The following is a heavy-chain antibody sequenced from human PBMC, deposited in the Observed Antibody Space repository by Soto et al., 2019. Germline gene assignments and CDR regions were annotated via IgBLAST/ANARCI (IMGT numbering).Heavy chain of an antibody. CDR1: GYNYNLHW. CDR2: IYPGDSDT. CDR3: ARHLRSYDFFQYYYGIDV. V-gene: IGHV5-51*01. J-gene: IGHJ6*02. Sequence: GESLKISCRGSGYNYNLHWISWVRQKPGRGLEWMGIIYPGDSDTRYNPSFQGQVTISVDKSINTAYLQWDSLEASDTATYYCARHLRSYDFFQYYYGIDVWGQWSTVTVS. D-gene: IGHD3-16*01.